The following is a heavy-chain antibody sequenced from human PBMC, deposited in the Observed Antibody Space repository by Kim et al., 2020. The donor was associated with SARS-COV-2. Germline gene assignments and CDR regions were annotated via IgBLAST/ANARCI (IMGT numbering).Heavy chain of an antibody. CDR3: ARLNVDTATYYFDY. Sequence: SETLSLTCTVSGGSISSSSYYWGWIRQPPGKGLEWIGSIYYSGSTYYNPSLKSRVTISVDTSKNQFSLKLSSVTAADTAVYYCARLNVDTATYYFDYWGQGTLVTVSS. D-gene: IGHD5-18*01. V-gene: IGHV4-39*01. CDR1: GGSISSSSYY. CDR2: IYYSGST. J-gene: IGHJ4*02.